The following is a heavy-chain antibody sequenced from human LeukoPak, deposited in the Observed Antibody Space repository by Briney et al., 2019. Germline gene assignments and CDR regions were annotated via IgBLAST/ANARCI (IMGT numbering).Heavy chain of an antibody. CDR1: GFTFSSYA. Sequence: PGGSLRLSCAASGFTFSSYAMHWVRQAPGKGLEWVAVISYDGSNKYYADSVKGRFTISRDNSKNTLYLQMNSLRAEDTAVYYCARDGPLRYFDWFRPQLGGDYYYYGMDVWGQGTTVTVSS. V-gene: IGHV3-30*04. J-gene: IGHJ6*02. D-gene: IGHD3-9*01. CDR3: ARDGPLRYFDWFRPQLGGDYYYYGMDV. CDR2: ISYDGSNK.